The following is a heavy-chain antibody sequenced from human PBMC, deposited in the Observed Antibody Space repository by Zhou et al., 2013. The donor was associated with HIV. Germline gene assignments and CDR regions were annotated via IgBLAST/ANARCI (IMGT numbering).Heavy chain of an antibody. V-gene: IGHV5-51*01. J-gene: IGHJ6*02. CDR1: GSTFSSYW. CDR3: ARQDSVGADLYYYYGMDV. CDR2: IYPSDSHT. Sequence: EVQLVQSGAEVKKPGESLKISCTGSGSTFSSYWIAWVRQMPGKGLEWMGIIYPSDSHTTYSPSFRGQVTFSADKSITTAYLEWRSLKASDSAMYYCARQDSVGADLYYYYGMDVWGQGTMVTVSS. D-gene: IGHD1-26*01.